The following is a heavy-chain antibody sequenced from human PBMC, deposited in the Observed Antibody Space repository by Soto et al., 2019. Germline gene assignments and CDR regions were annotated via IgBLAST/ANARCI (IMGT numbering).Heavy chain of an antibody. CDR1: GGTFSSYA. D-gene: IGHD2-2*02. CDR3: ARDPDRISPSCSSTSCYKGRFDP. V-gene: IGHV1-69*13. J-gene: IGHJ5*02. CDR2: IIPIFGTA. Sequence: GASVKVSCKASGGTFSSYAISWVRQAPGQGLEWMGGIIPIFGTANYAQKFQGRVTITADESTSTAYMELSSLRSEDTAVYYCARDPDRISPSCSSTSCYKGRFDPWGQGTLVTVCS.